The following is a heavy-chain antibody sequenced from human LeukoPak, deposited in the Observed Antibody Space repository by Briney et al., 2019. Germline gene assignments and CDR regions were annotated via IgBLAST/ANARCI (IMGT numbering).Heavy chain of an antibody. CDR3: ARTFWDKSNGYDYYFDY. CDR2: ISWSGDRM. Sequence: PGGSLRLSCAASGFTFEDHVMHWVRQAPGKGLEWVSSISWSGDRMGYADAVKGRFTISRDNSKNTLYLQMNSLRAEDTAVYYCARTFWDKSNGYDYYFDYWGQGSLVTVSS. D-gene: IGHD5-12*01. V-gene: IGHV3-9*01. CDR1: GFTFEDHV. J-gene: IGHJ4*02.